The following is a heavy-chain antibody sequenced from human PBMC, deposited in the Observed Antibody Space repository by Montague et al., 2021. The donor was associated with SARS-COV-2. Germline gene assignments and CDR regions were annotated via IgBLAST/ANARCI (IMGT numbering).Heavy chain of an antibody. Sequence: SETLSLTCTVSGYSITHAYYWGWIRQPPGKGLEWIGNIWHGGSTYYNPSLKSRVTISVDTSNNQFSLKLTSVTAADTAVYYCARTSQYCTPTNCYLPNAMDVWGQGPRSPSP. J-gene: IGHJ6*02. V-gene: IGHV4-38-2*02. CDR1: GYSITHAYY. D-gene: IGHD2-8*01. CDR3: ARTSQYCTPTNCYLPNAMDV. CDR2: IWHGGST.